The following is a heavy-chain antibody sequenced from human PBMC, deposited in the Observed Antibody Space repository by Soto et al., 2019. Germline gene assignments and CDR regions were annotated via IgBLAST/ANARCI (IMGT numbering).Heavy chain of an antibody. Sequence: PSETLSLTCTVSGGSIIGFYWSWMRQPPGKGLEWIGYIFYAGTTLYTPSLKSRVTISVDTSKNQFSLKLSSVTAADTAVYYGARHDSIAKLQKSMGIWGQGTMVTVSS. V-gene: IGHV4-59*01. CDR2: IFYAGTT. CDR1: GGSIIGFY. CDR3: ARHDSIAKLQKSMGI. D-gene: IGHD6-6*01. J-gene: IGHJ3*02.